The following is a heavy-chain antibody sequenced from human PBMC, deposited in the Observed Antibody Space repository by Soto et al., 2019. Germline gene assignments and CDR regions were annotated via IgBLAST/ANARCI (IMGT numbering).Heavy chain of an antibody. Sequence: QVQLVQSGAEVKKPGSSVKVSCKASGGTFSSYAISWVRQAPGQGLEWMGGIIPIFGTANYAQKFQGRVTSTADESKSTAYMELSSLRSEDTAVYYWASLSRGGYYFDYWGQGTLVTVSS. CDR3: ASLSRGGYYFDY. CDR1: GGTFSSYA. J-gene: IGHJ4*02. V-gene: IGHV1-69*12. CDR2: IIPIFGTA. D-gene: IGHD3-10*01.